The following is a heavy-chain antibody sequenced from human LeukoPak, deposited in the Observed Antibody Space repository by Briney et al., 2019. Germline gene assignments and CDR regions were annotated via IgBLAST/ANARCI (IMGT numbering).Heavy chain of an antibody. CDR3: ARDSGGDNGWAY. V-gene: IGHV4-59*12. D-gene: IGHD2-21*01. J-gene: IGHJ4*02. CDR1: VDSIRPCY. CDR2: ITYSWST. Sequence: SETQSLTCSLSVDSIRPCYWNWIRHPTGKDLEWIGHITYSWSTKYNPSLKSPVTQSLDTSKNHFSLKHKYVTAADTAVYFLARDSGGDNGWAYGGQGTLVTVSS.